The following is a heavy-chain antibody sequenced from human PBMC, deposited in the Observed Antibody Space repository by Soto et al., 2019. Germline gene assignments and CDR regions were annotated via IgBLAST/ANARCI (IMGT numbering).Heavy chain of an antibody. Sequence: GGSLRLSCAASGFTFSSYGMHWVRQAPGKGLEWVAVISYDGSNKYYADSVKGRFTISRDNSKNTLYLQMNSLRAEDTAVYYCAKEDGLLYYYDSSGFDYWGQGTLVTVSS. J-gene: IGHJ4*02. CDR2: ISYDGSNK. CDR1: GFTFSSYG. V-gene: IGHV3-30*18. D-gene: IGHD3-22*01. CDR3: AKEDGLLYYYDSSGFDY.